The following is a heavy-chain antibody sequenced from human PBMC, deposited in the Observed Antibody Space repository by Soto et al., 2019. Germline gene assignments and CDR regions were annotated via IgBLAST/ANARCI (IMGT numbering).Heavy chain of an antibody. V-gene: IGHV1-69*13. CDR2: INPIFGTA. CDR1: GYTFTSYY. Sequence: SVKVSCKASGYTFTSYYLHWVRQAPGQGLEWMGRINPIFGTANYAQKFQGRVTITADESTSTAYMELSSLRSEDTAVYYCAKTRIPLIAYFDPWGQGTLVTVSS. J-gene: IGHJ4*02. D-gene: IGHD3-16*02. CDR3: AKTRIPLIAYFDP.